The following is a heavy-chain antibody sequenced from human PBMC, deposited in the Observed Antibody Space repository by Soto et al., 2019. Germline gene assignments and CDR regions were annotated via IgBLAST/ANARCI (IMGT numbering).Heavy chain of an antibody. Sequence: PVGSLRLSCAASGFTFNAYTMHWVRQAPGKGLEWVSLISWDGGITYYGDSVKGRFTVSRDNSDNSLYLQMTSLRSDDTAFYYCAKDSYDILTGQKRYFDSWGQGTLVTAPQ. V-gene: IGHV3-43*01. CDR3: AKDSYDILTGQKRYFDS. CDR2: ISWDGGIT. CDR1: GFTFNAYT. J-gene: IGHJ4*02. D-gene: IGHD3-9*01.